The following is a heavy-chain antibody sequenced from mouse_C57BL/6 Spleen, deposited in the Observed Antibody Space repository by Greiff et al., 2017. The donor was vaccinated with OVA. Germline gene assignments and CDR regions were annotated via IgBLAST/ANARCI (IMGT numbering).Heavy chain of an antibody. Sequence: VQLQESGPELVKPGASVKISCKASGYAFSSSWMNWVKQRPGQGLEWIGRIYPGDGDTNYNGKFKGKATLTADKSSSTAYMQLSSLTSEDSAVYFCARSYDGYYDFDYWGQGTTLTVSS. D-gene: IGHD2-3*01. CDR2: IYPGDGDT. V-gene: IGHV1-82*01. J-gene: IGHJ2*01. CDR3: ARSYDGYYDFDY. CDR1: GYAFSSSW.